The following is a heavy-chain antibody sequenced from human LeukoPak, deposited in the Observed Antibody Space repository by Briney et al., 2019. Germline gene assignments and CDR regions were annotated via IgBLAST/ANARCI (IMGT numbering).Heavy chain of an antibody. V-gene: IGHV4-4*07. J-gene: IGHJ6*03. CDR3: ARCGDFWSGYDDYYYMDV. D-gene: IGHD3-3*01. Sequence: MTSETLSLTCTVSGGSISSYYWSWIRQPAGKGLEWIGRIYTSGSTNYNPSLKSRVTMSVDTSKNQFSLKLSSVTAADTAVYYCARCGDFWSGYDDYYYMDVWGKGTTVTVSS. CDR1: GGSISSYY. CDR2: IYTSGST.